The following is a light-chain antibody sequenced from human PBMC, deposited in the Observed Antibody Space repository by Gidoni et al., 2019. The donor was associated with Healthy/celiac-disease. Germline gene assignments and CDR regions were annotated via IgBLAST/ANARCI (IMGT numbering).Light chain of an antibody. CDR3: QQYNSYPWT. Sequence: DIQMTQSPSTLSASVGDRVTITCRASQSISSLLAWYQQKPGKAPKLLIYDASRVESGVPSRFSGRGSGTEFTLTSSSLQPDDFATYYCQQYNSYPWTFXQXTKVEIK. CDR1: QSISSL. CDR2: DAS. V-gene: IGKV1-5*01. J-gene: IGKJ1*01.